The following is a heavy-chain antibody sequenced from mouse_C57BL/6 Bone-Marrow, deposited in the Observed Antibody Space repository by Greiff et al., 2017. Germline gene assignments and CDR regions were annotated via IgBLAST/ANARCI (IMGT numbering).Heavy chain of an antibody. Sequence: EVKLMESEGGLVQPGSSMTLSCTASGFTFSDYYMAWVRQVPEKGLEWVANINYDGSSTYYLDSLKSRFIISRDNAKNILYLQMSSLKSEDTATYYCAREGGYDYDFFYAIDYWGQGTSVTVSS. CDR2: INYDGSST. D-gene: IGHD2-4*01. CDR3: AREGGYDYDFFYAIDY. V-gene: IGHV5-16*01. J-gene: IGHJ4*01. CDR1: GFTFSDYY.